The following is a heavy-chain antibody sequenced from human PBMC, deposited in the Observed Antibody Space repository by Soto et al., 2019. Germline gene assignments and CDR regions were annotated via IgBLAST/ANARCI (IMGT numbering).Heavy chain of an antibody. V-gene: IGHV4-39*01. CDR3: SRYSSPAGWFDP. Sequence: QLQLQESGPGLVKPSETLSLTCTVSGGSISSSGYYWAWIRQPPGKGLHWIGTIYYSGTTYYNPSLQSRLTSSVDTSKNQFSQKLNSGTAADTAVYYCSRYSSPAGWFDPWVQGTLVTVSS. CDR2: IYYSGTT. CDR1: GGSISSSGYY. J-gene: IGHJ5*02. D-gene: IGHD6-13*01.